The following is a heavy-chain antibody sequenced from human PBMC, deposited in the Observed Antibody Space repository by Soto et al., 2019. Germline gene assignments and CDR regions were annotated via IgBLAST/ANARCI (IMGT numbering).Heavy chain of an antibody. CDR1: GFTFSSYG. D-gene: IGHD5-12*01. Sequence: GGSLRLSCTASGFTFSSYGMHWVRQAPGKGLEWVAVIWNDGSDKYYADSVEGRFTISRDNPKNTLYLQVNSLGAEDTAVYYCARWGPVARTVGWEMDNWGQGTLVTVSS. CDR3: ARWGPVARTVGWEMDN. V-gene: IGHV3-33*01. J-gene: IGHJ4*02. CDR2: IWNDGSDK.